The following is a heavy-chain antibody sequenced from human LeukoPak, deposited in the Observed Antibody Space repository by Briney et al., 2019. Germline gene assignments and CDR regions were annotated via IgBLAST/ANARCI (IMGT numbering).Heavy chain of an antibody. D-gene: IGHD6-13*01. CDR3: ARHRIAAHAYDY. CDR2: IYYSGST. Sequence: PSETLSLTCTVSGGSISSSSYYWGWIRQPPGKGLEWIGGIYYSGSTYYNPSLKSRVTISVDTSKNQFSLKLSSVTAADTAVYYCARHRIAAHAYDYWGQGTLVTVSS. CDR1: GGSISSSSYY. J-gene: IGHJ4*02. V-gene: IGHV4-39*01.